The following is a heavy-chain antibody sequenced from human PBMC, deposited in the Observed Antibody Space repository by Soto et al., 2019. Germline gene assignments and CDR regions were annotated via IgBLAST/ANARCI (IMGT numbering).Heavy chain of an antibody. CDR2: INSDGSST. Sequence: EVQLVESGGGLVQPGGSPRLSCAASGFTFSSYWMHWVRQAPGKGLVWVSRINSDGSSTSYADSVKGRFTISRDNAKNTLYLQMNSLRAEDTAVYYCARDVAPDCSSTSCSPFDYWGQGTLVTVSS. D-gene: IGHD2-2*01. V-gene: IGHV3-74*01. CDR3: ARDVAPDCSSTSCSPFDY. J-gene: IGHJ4*02. CDR1: GFTFSSYW.